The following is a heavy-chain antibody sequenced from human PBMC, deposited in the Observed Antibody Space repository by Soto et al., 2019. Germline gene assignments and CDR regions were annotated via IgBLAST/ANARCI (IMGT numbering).Heavy chain of an antibody. CDR3: ARESAGSGKNNWFDP. CDR1: GFYIRTYY. Sequence: SETRSLTCPFSGFYIRTYYWSWIRQPTGKGLQWIAYIYHDGNTYYNPSLKSRVTISIDTSKNQFSLKMNSVTAADTAVYYCARESAGSGKNNWFDPWGQGTLVTVSS. D-gene: IGHD3-10*01. V-gene: IGHV4-59*01. CDR2: IYHDGNT. J-gene: IGHJ5*02.